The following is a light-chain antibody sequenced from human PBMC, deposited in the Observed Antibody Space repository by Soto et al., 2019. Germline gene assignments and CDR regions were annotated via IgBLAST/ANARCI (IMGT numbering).Light chain of an antibody. CDR1: QSVTST. J-gene: IGKJ1*01. V-gene: IGKV3-15*01. CDR3: QQYNNWPQT. Sequence: EIVMTQSPASLSVSPGERATLSCRASQSVTSTLAWYQQKPGQAPRLLIYGASSRATGVPARFSGSGSGTEFTLTISSLQSEDFAEYHCQQYNNWPQTFGQGTKVDI. CDR2: GAS.